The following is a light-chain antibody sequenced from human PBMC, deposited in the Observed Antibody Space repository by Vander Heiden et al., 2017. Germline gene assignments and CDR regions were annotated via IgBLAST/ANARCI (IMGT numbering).Light chain of an antibody. Sequence: QSALTQPASVSVSPGQSITISCTGTSSDIGDYNYVSWYQQYPGKAPKVIIYDVSNRPSGVSSRFSGSKSGATASLTISGLQAEDESDYYCCSYTSTSTFVFGTGTKVTVL. J-gene: IGLJ1*01. CDR2: DVS. CDR1: SSDIGDYNY. CDR3: CSYTSTSTFV. V-gene: IGLV2-14*01.